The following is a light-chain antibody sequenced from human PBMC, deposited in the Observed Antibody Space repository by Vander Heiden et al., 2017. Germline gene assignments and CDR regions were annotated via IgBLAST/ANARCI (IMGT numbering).Light chain of an antibody. J-gene: IGKJ2*01. CDR2: GAS. V-gene: IGKV3-15*01. CDR1: QSVSSN. CDR3: QQYNNWPYT. Sequence: DIVMTQSPATLSVSPGERATLSCRASQSVSSNLAWYQQKPGQAPRLLIYGASTRATGIPARFSGGGSGTEFTLTISNLQSEDFAVYYCQQYNNWPYTFGQGTKLEIK.